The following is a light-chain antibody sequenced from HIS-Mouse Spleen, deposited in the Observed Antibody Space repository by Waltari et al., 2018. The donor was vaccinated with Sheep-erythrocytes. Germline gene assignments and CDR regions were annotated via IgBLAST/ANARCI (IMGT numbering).Light chain of an antibody. J-gene: IGLJ3*02. CDR3: CSYAGSSTWV. Sequence: QSALTQPPSASGSPGQSVTISCTGTSSDVGGYNYVSWYQQHPVKAPKLMIYEVSKRPSVVPARFSGSKSGNTASLTVSGLQAEDEADYYCCSYAGSSTWVFGGGTKLTVL. CDR2: EVS. CDR1: SSDVGGYNY. V-gene: IGLV2-8*01.